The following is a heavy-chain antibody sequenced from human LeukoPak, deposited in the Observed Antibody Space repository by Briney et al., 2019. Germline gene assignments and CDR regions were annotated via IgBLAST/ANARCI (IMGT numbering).Heavy chain of an antibody. CDR3: ARDERYYYDSSGPDY. CDR2: IWYDGSNK. V-gene: IGHV3-33*01. CDR1: GFTFSSYG. J-gene: IGHJ4*02. Sequence: GGSLRLSCAASGFTFSSYGMHWVRQAPGKGLEWVAVIWYDGSNKYYADSVKGRFTISRDNSKNTLYLQMNSLRAEDTAVYYCARDERYYYDSSGPDYWSQGTLVTVSS. D-gene: IGHD3-22*01.